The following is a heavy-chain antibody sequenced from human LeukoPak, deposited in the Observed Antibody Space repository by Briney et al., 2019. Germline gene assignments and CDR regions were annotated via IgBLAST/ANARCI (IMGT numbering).Heavy chain of an antibody. Sequence: GESLKISCKGSGYSFTSYWIGWLRQMPGKGLEWMGIIYPGDSDTRYSPSFQGQVTISVDKSISTAFLQWSSLKASDTALYYCARGGSGWFHNYDYWGQGTLVTVSS. CDR1: GYSFTSYW. CDR3: ARGGSGWFHNYDY. V-gene: IGHV5-51*01. D-gene: IGHD6-19*01. J-gene: IGHJ4*02. CDR2: IYPGDSDT.